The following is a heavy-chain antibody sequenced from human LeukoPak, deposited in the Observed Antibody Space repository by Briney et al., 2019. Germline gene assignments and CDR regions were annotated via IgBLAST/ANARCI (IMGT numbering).Heavy chain of an antibody. Sequence: PGGSLRLSCAVSGITFSSYEMNWVRQAPGKGLEWVSYISSSGTSIYYADSVKGRFTISRDNAKNSLYLQMNSLRAEDTAVYYCATGEGGSYYDSRGYYSDIWGQGTMVTVSS. CDR1: GITFSSYE. D-gene: IGHD3-22*01. J-gene: IGHJ3*02. CDR3: ATGEGGSYYDSRGYYSDI. V-gene: IGHV3-48*03. CDR2: ISSSGTSI.